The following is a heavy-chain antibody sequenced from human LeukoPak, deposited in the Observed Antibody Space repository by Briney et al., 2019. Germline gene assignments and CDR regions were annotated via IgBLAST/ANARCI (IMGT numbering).Heavy chain of an antibody. V-gene: IGHV3-23*01. CDR1: GFTFSNYA. CDR2: TTSSGGST. J-gene: IGHJ4*02. Sequence: GGSLRLSCTASGFTFSNYAMSWVRQAPGKGLEWVSATTSSGGSTYYADSVKGRFTISRDNSKNTLFLQTNSLRAEDTAVYYCARVQYSSSSLDYWGQGTLVTVSS. D-gene: IGHD6-6*01. CDR3: ARVQYSSSSLDY.